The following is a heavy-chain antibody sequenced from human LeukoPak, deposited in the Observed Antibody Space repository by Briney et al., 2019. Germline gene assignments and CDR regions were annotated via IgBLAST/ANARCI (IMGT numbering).Heavy chain of an antibody. CDR1: GFTFSSYW. Sequence: GGSLRLSCAASGFTFSSYWMSWVRQAPGKGLEWVANIKQDGSEKYYVDSVKGRFTISRDNAKNSLYLQMNSLRAEDTAVYYCARTDILAGAAIDYWGQGTLVTVSS. D-gene: IGHD3-9*01. CDR3: ARTDILAGAAIDY. J-gene: IGHJ4*02. V-gene: IGHV3-7*01. CDR2: IKQDGSEK.